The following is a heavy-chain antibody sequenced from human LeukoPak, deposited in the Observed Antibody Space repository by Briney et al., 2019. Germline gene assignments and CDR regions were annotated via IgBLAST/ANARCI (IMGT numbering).Heavy chain of an antibody. CDR2: IYYSGST. J-gene: IGHJ3*02. CDR3: ARARVTMVRGVIITTLDAFDI. CDR1: GGSISTYY. V-gene: IGHV4-59*06. D-gene: IGHD3-10*01. Sequence: PSETLSLTCTVSGGSISTYYWSWIRQHPGKGLEWIGYIYYSGSTYYNPSLKSRVTISVDTSKNQFSLKLSSVTAADTAVYYCARARVTMVRGVIITTLDAFDIWGQGTMVTVSS.